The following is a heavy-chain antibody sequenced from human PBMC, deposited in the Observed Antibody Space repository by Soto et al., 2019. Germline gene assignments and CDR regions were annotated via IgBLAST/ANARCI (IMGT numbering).Heavy chain of an antibody. CDR1: GFTFSSYG. Sequence: QVQLVEAGGGVVQPGRSLRLSCAASGFTFSSYGMHWVRQAPGKGLEWVAVISYDGSNKYYADSVKGRFTISRDNSKNTLYLQMNSLRAEDTAVYYCAKDLERIVATIQDYWGQGTLVTVSS. D-gene: IGHD5-12*01. CDR3: AKDLERIVATIQDY. CDR2: ISYDGSNK. J-gene: IGHJ4*02. V-gene: IGHV3-30*18.